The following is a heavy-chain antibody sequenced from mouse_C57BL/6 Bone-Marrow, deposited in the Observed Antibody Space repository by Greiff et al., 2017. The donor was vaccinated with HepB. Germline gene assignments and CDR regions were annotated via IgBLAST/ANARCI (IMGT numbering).Heavy chain of an antibody. CDR2: IDPSDSAT. D-gene: IGHD1-1*01. CDR1: GYTFTSYW. CDR3: ARCSYGSSFYAMDY. J-gene: IGHJ4*01. Sequence: VQLQQPGAELVRPGSSVKLSCKASGYTFTSYWMHWVKQRPIQGLEWIGNIDPSDSATHYNQKFKDKATLTVDKSSSTAYMQLNSLTSEDSAVYYCARCSYGSSFYAMDYWGQGTSVTVSS. V-gene: IGHV1-52*01.